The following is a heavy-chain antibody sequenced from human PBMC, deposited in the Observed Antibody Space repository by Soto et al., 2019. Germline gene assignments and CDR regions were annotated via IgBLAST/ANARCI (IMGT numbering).Heavy chain of an antibody. CDR3: ARQSNSGYQQLDY. CDR2: ISYSGST. D-gene: IGHD5-12*01. CDR1: GGSIGDYY. Sequence: SETLSLTCSVSGGSIGDYYWTWIRQPPGKGLEWIAYISYSGSTNYNPSLESRVTISVDTSKNQFSLKLNSVTAADTAVYYCARQSNSGYQQLDYWGQGILVTVSS. V-gene: IGHV4-59*08. J-gene: IGHJ4*02.